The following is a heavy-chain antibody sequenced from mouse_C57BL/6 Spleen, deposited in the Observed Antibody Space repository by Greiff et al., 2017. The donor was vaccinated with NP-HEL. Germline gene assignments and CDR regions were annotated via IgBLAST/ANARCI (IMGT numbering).Heavy chain of an antibody. J-gene: IGHJ4*01. Sequence: VQLQQPGAELVRPGSSVKLSCKASGYTFTSYWMHWVKQRPIQGLEWIGNIDPSDSETHYNQKFTDKATLTVDKSSSTAYMQLSSLTSEDSAVYYCARPYGKGAMDYWGQGTSVTVSS. D-gene: IGHD2-1*01. CDR3: ARPYGKGAMDY. CDR2: IDPSDSET. V-gene: IGHV1-52*01. CDR1: GYTFTSYW.